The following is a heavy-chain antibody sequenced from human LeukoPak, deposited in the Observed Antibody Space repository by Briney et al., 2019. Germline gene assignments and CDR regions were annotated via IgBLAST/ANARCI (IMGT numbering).Heavy chain of an antibody. CDR1: GFTVSSNY. J-gene: IGHJ6*03. CDR2: IYSGGST. Sequence: GGSLRLSCAASGFTVSSNYMSWVRQAPGKGLEWVSVIYSGGSTYYADSVKGRFTISRDNSKNTLYLQMNSLRAEDTAVYYCARERRGVVTAIRPHYYYYYMDVWGKGTTVTISS. D-gene: IGHD2-21*02. CDR3: ARERRGVVTAIRPHYYYYYMDV. V-gene: IGHV3-66*01.